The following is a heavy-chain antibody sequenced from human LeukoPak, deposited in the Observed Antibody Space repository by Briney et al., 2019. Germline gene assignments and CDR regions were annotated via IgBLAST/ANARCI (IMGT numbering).Heavy chain of an antibody. CDR3: AKNLGYCSSTSCYDYFDY. CDR1: GFTFSSYA. Sequence: PGGSLRLSCAASGFTFSSYAMSWVRQAPGKGLEWVSAISGSGGSTYYADSVKGRFTISRDNSKNTLYLQMNSLRAEDTAVYYCAKNLGYCSSTSCYDYFDYWGQGTLVTVSS. V-gene: IGHV3-23*01. J-gene: IGHJ4*02. D-gene: IGHD2-2*01. CDR2: ISGSGGST.